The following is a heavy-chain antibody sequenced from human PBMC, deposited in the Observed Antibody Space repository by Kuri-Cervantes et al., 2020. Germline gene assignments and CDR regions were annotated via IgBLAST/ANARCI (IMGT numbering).Heavy chain of an antibody. J-gene: IGHJ4*02. CDR1: GFTFSSYA. Sequence: LTCAASGFTFSSYAMSWVRQAPGKGLEWVSGISGSGITSYYADSVRGRFTISRDNAKNSLYLQMNSRRAEDTALYYCAKDIMGSYYYDSSAIDYWGQGTLVTVSS. V-gene: IGHV3-23*01. D-gene: IGHD3-22*01. CDR2: ISGSGITS. CDR3: AKDIMGSYYYDSSAIDY.